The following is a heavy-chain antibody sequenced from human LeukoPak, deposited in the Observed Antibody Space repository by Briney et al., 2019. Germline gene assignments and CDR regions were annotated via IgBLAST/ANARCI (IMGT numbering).Heavy chain of an antibody. D-gene: IGHD2-21*02. Sequence: PSETLSLTCTVSGGSISSSSYYWGWIRQPPGKGLEWIGSIYYSGSTYYNPSLKSRVTISVDTSKNQLSLKLSSVTAADTAVYYCASRIVVVTAGAFDIWGQGTMVTVSS. CDR2: IYYSGST. V-gene: IGHV4-39*01. CDR1: GGSISSSSYY. J-gene: IGHJ3*02. CDR3: ASRIVVVTAGAFDI.